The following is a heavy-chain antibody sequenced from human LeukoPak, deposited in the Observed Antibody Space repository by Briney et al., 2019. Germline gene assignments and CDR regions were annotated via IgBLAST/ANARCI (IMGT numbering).Heavy chain of an antibody. D-gene: IGHD1-26*01. CDR3: ARSGSYQGTFDY. Sequence: PSETLSLTCTASGGSISSYYWSWIRQPPGKGLEWIGYIYYGGSTNCNPSLKSRVTISVDRSKNQFSLKLSSVTAADTAVYYCARSGSYQGTFDYWGQGTLVTVSS. J-gene: IGHJ4*02. CDR2: IYYGGST. CDR1: GGSISSYY. V-gene: IGHV4-59*12.